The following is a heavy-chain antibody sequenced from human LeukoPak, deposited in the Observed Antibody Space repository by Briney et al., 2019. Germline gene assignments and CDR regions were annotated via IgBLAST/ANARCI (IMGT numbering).Heavy chain of an antibody. CDR3: ASSGWYSTPNWFDP. CDR1: GFTFSRSW. V-gene: IGHV3-7*01. CDR2: IKEDGSEK. J-gene: IGHJ5*02. Sequence: PGGSLRLSCAASGFTFSRSWMHWVRQAPGKGLERVASIKEDGSEKYYVDSVKGRFTISRDNAKNSLYLQMNSLRAEDTAMYYCASSGWYSTPNWFDPWGQGTLVIVSS. D-gene: IGHD6-19*01.